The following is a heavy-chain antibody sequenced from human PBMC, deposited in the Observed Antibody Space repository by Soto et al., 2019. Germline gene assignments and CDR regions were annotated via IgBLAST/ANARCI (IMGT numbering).Heavy chain of an antibody. J-gene: IGHJ6*02. V-gene: IGHV1-8*01. CDR3: YYDSSGYYYGDNYYYGMDV. Sequence: ASVKVSCEASGYTFTSYDINWVRQATGQGLEWMGWMNPNSGNTGYAQKFQGRVTMTRNTSISTAYMELSSLRSEDTAVYYCYYDSSGYYYGDNYYYGMDVWGQGTTVTVSS. CDR1: GYTFTSYD. D-gene: IGHD3-22*01. CDR2: MNPNSGNT.